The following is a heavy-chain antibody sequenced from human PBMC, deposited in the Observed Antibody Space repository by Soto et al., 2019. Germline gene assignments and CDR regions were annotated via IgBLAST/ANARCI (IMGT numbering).Heavy chain of an antibody. CDR3: ARLEGLATISYYFDY. D-gene: IGHD3-9*01. J-gene: IGHJ4*02. V-gene: IGHV4-39*01. Sequence: QLQLQESGPGLVKPSETLSLTCSVSGDSINSDNYYWGWIRQPPGKGLEWIGSIYYRGNTYYNPSRKPRVTISLAKSKSQFSLKLNSVTAADSAVYFCARLEGLATISYYFDYWGQGTLVTVSS. CDR2: IYYRGNT. CDR1: GDSINSDNYY.